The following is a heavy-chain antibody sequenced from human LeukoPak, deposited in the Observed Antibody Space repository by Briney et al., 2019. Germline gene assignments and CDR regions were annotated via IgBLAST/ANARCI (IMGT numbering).Heavy chain of an antibody. D-gene: IGHD6-13*01. Sequence: PGGSLRLSCAASGFTFSSYSMNWVRQAPGKGLEWVSSISSSSSYIYYADPVKGRFTISRDNAKNSLYLQMNSLRAEDTAVYYCARDARIAAAGTVLDVWGQGTTVTVSS. V-gene: IGHV3-21*01. CDR1: GFTFSSYS. CDR2: ISSSSSYI. J-gene: IGHJ6*02. CDR3: ARDARIAAAGTVLDV.